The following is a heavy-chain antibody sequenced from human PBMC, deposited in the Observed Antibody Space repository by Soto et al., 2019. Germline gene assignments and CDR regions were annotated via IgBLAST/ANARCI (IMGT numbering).Heavy chain of an antibody. Sequence: PSETLSLTCAVYGGFLSESYWTWIRQPPGKGLEWIGEINHVGGTNYNPSLKSRVTMSVATSQNQFSLRLISVAAADRAMYFCVRIRYQLPSSVLWLDPWGQGTPVTVSS. CDR3: VRIRYQLPSSVLWLDP. CDR2: INHVGGT. V-gene: IGHV4-34*01. CDR1: GGFLSESY. J-gene: IGHJ5*02. D-gene: IGHD3-16*01.